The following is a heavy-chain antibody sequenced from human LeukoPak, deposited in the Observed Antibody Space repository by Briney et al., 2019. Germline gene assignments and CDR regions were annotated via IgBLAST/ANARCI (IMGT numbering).Heavy chain of an antibody. CDR2: LRYDGSNQ. CDR1: GFIFSSYG. D-gene: IGHD3-16*01. J-gene: IGHJ4*02. V-gene: IGHV3-30*02. Sequence: GASLRLSCAASGFIFSSYGMHWVRQAPGTGLEWVAFLRYDGSNQYYADSVKGRFTISRDNSKNTLYLQMNSLRADDTAVYYCAKDWDGLIEDWGQGTRVSVS. CDR3: AKDWDGLIED.